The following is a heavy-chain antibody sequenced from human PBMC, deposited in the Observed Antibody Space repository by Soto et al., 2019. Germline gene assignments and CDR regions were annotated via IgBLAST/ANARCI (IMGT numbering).Heavy chain of an antibody. Sequence: GSLRLSCAASGFTFSSYAMSWVRQAPGKGLEWVSAISGSGGSTYYADSVKGRLTISRDNSKNTLYLQMNSLRTEDTAVYYCAKETSKYSSSWRYFDYWGQGTLVTVSS. V-gene: IGHV3-23*01. CDR3: AKETSKYSSSWRYFDY. CDR2: ISGSGGST. D-gene: IGHD6-13*01. CDR1: GFTFSSYA. J-gene: IGHJ4*02.